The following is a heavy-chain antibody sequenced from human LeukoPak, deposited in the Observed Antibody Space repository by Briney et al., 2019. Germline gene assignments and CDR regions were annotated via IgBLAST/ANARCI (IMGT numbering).Heavy chain of an antibody. V-gene: IGHV4-34*01. J-gene: IGHJ6*02. CDR1: GGSFSGYY. CDR3: ARAYYYYGMDD. CDR2: INHSGST. Sequence: PSETLSLTCAVYGGSFSGYYWSWIRQPPGKGLEWIGEINHSGSTNYNPSLKSRVTISVDTSKNQFSLKLSSVTAADTAAYYCARAYYYYGMDDWGQGTTVTVSS.